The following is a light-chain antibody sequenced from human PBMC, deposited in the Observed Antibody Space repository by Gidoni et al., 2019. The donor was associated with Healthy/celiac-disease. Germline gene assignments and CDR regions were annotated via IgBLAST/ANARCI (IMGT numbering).Light chain of an antibody. Sequence: EIVLTQSPATLSLSPGERATLSCRASQSVSSYLAWYQKKPGQAPRLLISDASNGATGIPAISSLEPEDFAVYYCQQRSNWPPITFGQGTRLEIK. V-gene: IGKV3-11*01. CDR3: QQRSNWPPIT. J-gene: IGKJ5*01. CDR1: QSVSSY. CDR2: DAS.